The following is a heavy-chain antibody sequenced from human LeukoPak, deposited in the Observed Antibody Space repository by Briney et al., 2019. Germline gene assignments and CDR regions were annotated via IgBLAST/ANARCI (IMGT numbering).Heavy chain of an antibody. CDR1: GYTFTSYD. CDR2: MNPNSGNT. V-gene: IGHV1-8*02. Sequence: ASVKVSCKASGYTFTSYDINWVRQATGQGLEWMGWMNPNSGNTGYAQKFQGRVTMTRNTSISTAYMELSSLRSEDTAVYYCARGGGSPVLLWFGETYNWFDPWGQGTLVTVSS. CDR3: ARGGGSPVLLWFGETYNWFDP. J-gene: IGHJ5*02. D-gene: IGHD3-10*01.